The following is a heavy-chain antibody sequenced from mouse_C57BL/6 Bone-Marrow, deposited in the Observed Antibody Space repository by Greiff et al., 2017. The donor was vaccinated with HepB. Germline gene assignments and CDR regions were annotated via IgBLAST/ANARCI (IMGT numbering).Heavy chain of an antibody. CDR2: IDPENGDT. D-gene: IGHD2-3*01. V-gene: IGHV14-4*01. Sequence: VQLQQSGAELVRPGASVKLSCTASGFNIKDDYMHWVKQRPEQGLEWIGWIDPENGDTEYASKFQGKATITAETSSNTAYLQLSSLTSEDTAVYYCTTSGYYMDYWGQGTSVTVSS. J-gene: IGHJ4*01. CDR3: TTSGYYMDY. CDR1: GFNIKDDY.